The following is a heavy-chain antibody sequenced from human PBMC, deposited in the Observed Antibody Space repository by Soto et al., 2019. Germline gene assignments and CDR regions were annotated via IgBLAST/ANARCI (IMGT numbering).Heavy chain of an antibody. CDR2: IIPIFGTA. CDR3: AREVPAAMGYYCYGMDV. Sequence: GASVKVSCKASGYTFTSYGISWVRQAPGQGLEWMGGIIPIFGTANYAQKFQGRVTITADESTSTAYMEPSSLRSEDTAVYYCAREVPAAMGYYCYGMDVWGQGTTVTVSS. J-gene: IGHJ6*02. V-gene: IGHV1-69*13. CDR1: GYTFTSYG. D-gene: IGHD2-2*01.